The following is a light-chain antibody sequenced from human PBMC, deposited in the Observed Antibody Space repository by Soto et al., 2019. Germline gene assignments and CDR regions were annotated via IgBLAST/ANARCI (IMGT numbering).Light chain of an antibody. CDR3: TSYTSSSPYV. CDR2: EVS. Sequence: QSALTQPASVSGSPGQSITISCTGTSSDVGGYNYVSWYQQHPGKAPKLMIYEVSNRPSGVSNRFSGSKSGNTASLTISGLQAEDEADYYCTSYTSSSPYVFGTRTKLTVL. J-gene: IGLJ1*01. V-gene: IGLV2-14*01. CDR1: SSDVGGYNY.